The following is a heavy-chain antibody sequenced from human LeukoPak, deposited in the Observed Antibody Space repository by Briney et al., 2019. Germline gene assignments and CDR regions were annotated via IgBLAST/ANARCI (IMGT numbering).Heavy chain of an antibody. J-gene: IGHJ6*03. CDR1: GGSFSGYY. CDR3: AREIYGSGSYSDGYYYYMDV. Sequence: SETLSLTCAVYGGSFSGYYWSWIRQPPGKGLEWIGEINHSGSTNYNPSLKSRVTISVDTSKNQFSLKLSSVTATDTAVYYCAREIYGSGSYSDGYYYYMDVWGKGTTVTISS. CDR2: INHSGST. D-gene: IGHD3-10*01. V-gene: IGHV4-34*01.